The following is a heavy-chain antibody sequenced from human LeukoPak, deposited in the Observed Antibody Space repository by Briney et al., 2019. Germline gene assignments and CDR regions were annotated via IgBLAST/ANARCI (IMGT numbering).Heavy chain of an antibody. J-gene: IGHJ4*02. Sequence: GGSLRLSCVASGFTFDDYGMHWVRQAPGKGLEWVSGLTWNSGRIGYADSIKGRFTISRDNAKKSLYLQMHSLRPEDTALYYCAKASGYYYDSSGYFFDYWGQGTLVTVSS. D-gene: IGHD3-22*01. CDR1: GFTFDDYG. V-gene: IGHV3-9*01. CDR2: LTWNSGRI. CDR3: AKASGYYYDSSGYFFDY.